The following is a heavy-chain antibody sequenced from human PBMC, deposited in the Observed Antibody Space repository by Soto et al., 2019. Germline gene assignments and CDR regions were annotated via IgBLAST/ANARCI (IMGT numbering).Heavy chain of an antibody. J-gene: IGHJ4*02. CDR3: AKDSGYCSGGSCYSADY. D-gene: IGHD2-15*01. CDR1: GFTFSSYG. Sequence: GWSLRLSCAASGFTFSSYGMHWVRQAPGKGLEWVAVISYDGSNKYYADSVKGRFTISRDNSKNTLYLQMNSLRAEDTAVYYCAKDSGYCSGGSCYSADYWGQGTLVTVSS. V-gene: IGHV3-30*18. CDR2: ISYDGSNK.